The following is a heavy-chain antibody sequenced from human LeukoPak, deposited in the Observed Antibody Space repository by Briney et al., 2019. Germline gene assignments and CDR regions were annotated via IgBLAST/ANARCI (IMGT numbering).Heavy chain of an antibody. CDR3: ARDRDVDDFDY. J-gene: IGHJ4*01. CDR2: MSYSGKI. CDR1: GDSITKKNFF. Sequence: SETLSLTCTISGDSITKKNFFWGCIRQPPGKGLEWIVSMSYSGKIYYNPSLKSRVSISIDTSKNQLSLKLNSVTAADMAMYHCARDRDVDDFDYWGRGTLVIVSS. D-gene: IGHD2-15*01. V-gene: IGHV4-39*07.